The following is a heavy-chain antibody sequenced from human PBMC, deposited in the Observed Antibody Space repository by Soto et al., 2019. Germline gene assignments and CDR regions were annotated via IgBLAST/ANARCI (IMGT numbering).Heavy chain of an antibody. CDR2: ISGSGGST. CDR1: GFTFSSYA. CDR3: AALQTGDGSFDI. Sequence: GGSLRLSCAASGFTFSSYAMSWVRQAPGKGLEWVSAISGSGGSTYYADSVKGRFTISRDNSKNTLYLQMNSLRAEDTAVYYCAALQTGDGSFDIWGQGTMVTVSS. D-gene: IGHD2-21*01. J-gene: IGHJ3*02. V-gene: IGHV3-23*01.